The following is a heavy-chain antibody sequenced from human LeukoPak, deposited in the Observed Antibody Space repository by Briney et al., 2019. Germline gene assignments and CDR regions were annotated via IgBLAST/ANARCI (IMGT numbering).Heavy chain of an antibody. V-gene: IGHV1-2*02. CDR1: GYTFTGYY. CDR2: INPNSGGT. Sequence: APVKVSCKASGYTFTGYYMHWVRQAPGQGLEWMGWINPNSGGTNYAQKFQGRVTMTRDTSISTAYMELSRLRSDDTAVYYCARDLSYSIAVAGTDSFLDYWGQGTLVTVSS. CDR3: ARDLSYSIAVAGTDSFLDY. J-gene: IGHJ4*02. D-gene: IGHD6-19*01.